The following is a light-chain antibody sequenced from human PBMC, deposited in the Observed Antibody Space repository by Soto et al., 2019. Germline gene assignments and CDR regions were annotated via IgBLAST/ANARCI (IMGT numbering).Light chain of an antibody. V-gene: IGLV1-40*01. J-gene: IGLJ1*01. CDR3: QTYDNHSDYV. Sequence: QSLLTQPPSVSGAPGQRVTISCTGSSSNIGAGYVVHWYQQLPGAAPKLLIFSDNNRPSGVPDRFSGSKSGISASLAITGLQTEDEADYYCQTYDNHSDYVVGHGIKVTVL. CDR1: SSNIGAGYV. CDR2: SDN.